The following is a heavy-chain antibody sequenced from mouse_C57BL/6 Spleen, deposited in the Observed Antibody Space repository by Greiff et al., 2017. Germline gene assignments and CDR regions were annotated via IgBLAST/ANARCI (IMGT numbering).Heavy chain of an antibody. CDR2: IYPGDGDT. V-gene: IGHV1-80*01. Sequence: VQLQQSGAELVKPGASVKISCKASGYAFSSYWMNWVKQRPGKGLEWIGQIYPGDGDTNYNGKFKGKATLTADKSSSTAYMQLSSLTSEDSAVYFCAKERTGTGAMDYWGQGTSVTVSS. CDR1: GYAFSSYW. D-gene: IGHD4-1*01. J-gene: IGHJ4*01. CDR3: AKERTGTGAMDY.